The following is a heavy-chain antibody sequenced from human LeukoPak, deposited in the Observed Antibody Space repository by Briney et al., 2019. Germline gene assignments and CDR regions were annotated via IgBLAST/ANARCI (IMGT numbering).Heavy chain of an antibody. V-gene: IGHV1-8*01. D-gene: IGHD6-6*01. CDR2: MNPNSGNT. J-gene: IGHJ4*02. CDR3: ARRYPGVAARSDY. Sequence: ASVKVSCRASGYTFTSYDINWVRQATGQGLEWMGWMNPNSGNTGYAQKFQGRVTMTRNTSISTAYMELSSLRSEDTAVYYCARRYPGVAARSDYWGQGTLVTVSS. CDR1: GYTFTSYD.